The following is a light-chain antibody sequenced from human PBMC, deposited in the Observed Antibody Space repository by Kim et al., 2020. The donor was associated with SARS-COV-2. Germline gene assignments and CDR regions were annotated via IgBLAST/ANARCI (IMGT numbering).Light chain of an antibody. CDR3: QQYASSPIT. CDR1: QTFSSSY. Sequence: IVLTQSPGTLSLSPGERATLSCRASQTFSSSYLAWYQQNPGQAPRLLIYGASFRAAAIPDRFSGSGSGTDFTLTISRLEAEDFAVYYCQQYASSPITFAQGTRLEIK. CDR2: GAS. V-gene: IGKV3-20*01. J-gene: IGKJ5*01.